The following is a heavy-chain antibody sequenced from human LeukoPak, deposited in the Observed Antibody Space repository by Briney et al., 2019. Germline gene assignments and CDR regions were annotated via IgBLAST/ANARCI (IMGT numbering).Heavy chain of an antibody. Sequence: GGSLRLSCAASGFTFSDYYMSWIRQAQGQGMEWVSYISSSSSYTNYADSVKCRFTISRDNAENSLYMQMNSLRAEDTPVYYCARYFYGSRSYYIYWGQGTLVTVSS. CDR2: ISSSSSYT. CDR1: GFTFSDYY. J-gene: IGHJ4*02. CDR3: ARYFYGSRSYYIY. D-gene: IGHD3-10*01. V-gene: IGHV3-11*06.